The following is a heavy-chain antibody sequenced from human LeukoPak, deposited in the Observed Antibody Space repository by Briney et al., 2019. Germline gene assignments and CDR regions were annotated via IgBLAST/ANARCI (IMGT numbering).Heavy chain of an antibody. CDR2: ISGSGGST. Sequence: GGSLRLSCAASGFTFSSYAMSWVRQAPGKGLEWVSSISGSGGSTYYADSVKGRFTISRENSKHTLHLQMNSLRPEDTAVYYCAQDIRFQAVVMVAATSDYWGQGTLVTVSS. V-gene: IGHV3-23*01. CDR3: AQDIRFQAVVMVAATSDY. J-gene: IGHJ4*02. D-gene: IGHD2-15*01. CDR1: GFTFSSYA.